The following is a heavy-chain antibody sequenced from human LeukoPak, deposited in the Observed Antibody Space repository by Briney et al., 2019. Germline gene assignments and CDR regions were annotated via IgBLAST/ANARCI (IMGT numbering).Heavy chain of an antibody. V-gene: IGHV3-9*01. CDR3: AKGRLYGIAAAPIDY. J-gene: IGHJ4*02. Sequence: GGSLRLSCAASGFTFDDYAMHWVRQAPGKGLEWVSGISWNSGSIDYADSVKGRFAISRDNAKNSLYLQMNSLRTEDTALYFCAKGRLYGIAAAPIDYRGQGTLVTVSS. CDR1: GFTFDDYA. D-gene: IGHD6-13*01. CDR2: ISWNSGSI.